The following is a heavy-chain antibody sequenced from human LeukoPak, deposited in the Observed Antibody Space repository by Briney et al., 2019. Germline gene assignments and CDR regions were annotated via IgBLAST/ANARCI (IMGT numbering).Heavy chain of an antibody. CDR3: ARRCLDSSGSCYQY. CDR1: GGSFSGYY. Sequence: SETLSLTCAVYGGSFSGYYWTWIRQSPGKGLEWIGEINHSGSTYNNPSLKSRVTMSVDTSRNQFSLKLSAVTAADTAIYYCARRCLDSSGSCYQYWGQGTLVFVSS. D-gene: IGHD2-15*01. V-gene: IGHV4-34*01. CDR2: INHSGST. J-gene: IGHJ4*02.